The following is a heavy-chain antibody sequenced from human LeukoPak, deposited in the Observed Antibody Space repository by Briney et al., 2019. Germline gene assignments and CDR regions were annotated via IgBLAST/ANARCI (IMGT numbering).Heavy chain of an antibody. V-gene: IGHV3-66*01. J-gene: IGHJ4*02. CDR3: ARDRRDGYCLGH. CDR2: MYSGGTT. CDR1: GFTFSSYA. Sequence: GSLRLSCAASGFTFSSYAMSWVRQAPGKGLEWVSVMYSGGTTYYADSVKGRFTISRDSSKNTVNLQMNSLRAEDTAVYYCARDRRDGYCLGHWGQGTLVTVSS. D-gene: IGHD2-2*03.